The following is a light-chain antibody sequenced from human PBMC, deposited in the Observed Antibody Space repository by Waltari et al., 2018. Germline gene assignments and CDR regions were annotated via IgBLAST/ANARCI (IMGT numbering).Light chain of an antibody. CDR2: HVT. CDR3: SSYTITYTRV. CDR1: SSDIGANNY. Sequence: QSALTQPASVSGSPGQSITIPCTGTSSDIGANNYVSWYRQHPGKAPKLILYHVTTPPSGVSNRFSGSKSGNTASLTISGLQAEDEADYFCSSYTITYTRVFGGGTKLTVL. V-gene: IGLV2-14*01. J-gene: IGLJ3*02.